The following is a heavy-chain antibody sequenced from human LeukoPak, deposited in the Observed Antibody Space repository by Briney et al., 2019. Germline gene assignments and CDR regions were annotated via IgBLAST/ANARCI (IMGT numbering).Heavy chain of an antibody. CDR1: GYTFTSYY. CDR3: AREEIAVAGNWFDP. V-gene: IGHV1-46*01. CDR2: INPSGGST. D-gene: IGHD6-19*01. J-gene: IGHJ5*02. Sequence: ASVKVSCKASGYTFTSYYMHWVRQAPGQGLEWMGIINPSGGSTSYAQKFQGRVTMTRDTSISTAYMELSRLRSDDTAVYYCAREEIAVAGNWFDPWGQGTLVTVSS.